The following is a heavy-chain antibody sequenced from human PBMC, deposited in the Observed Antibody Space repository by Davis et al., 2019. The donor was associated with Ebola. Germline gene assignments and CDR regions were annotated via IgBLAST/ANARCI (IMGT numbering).Heavy chain of an antibody. CDR1: GYTFTSYD. D-gene: IGHD1-26*01. Sequence: AASVKVSCKASGYTFTSYDINWVRQAPGQGLEWMGWMNPNSGNTGYAQKFQGRVTMTRNTSISTAYMELSSLRSEDTAVYYCARAGIVGARTTEDYWGQGTLVTVSS. V-gene: IGHV1-8*01. J-gene: IGHJ4*02. CDR2: MNPNSGNT. CDR3: ARAGIVGARTTEDY.